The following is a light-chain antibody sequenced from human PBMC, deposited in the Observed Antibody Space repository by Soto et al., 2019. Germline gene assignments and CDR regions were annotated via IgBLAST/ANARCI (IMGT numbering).Light chain of an antibody. J-gene: IGLJ2*01. V-gene: IGLV2-14*01. CDR2: EVS. CDR3: SSYAGNNNVI. Sequence: QSALTQPASVSGSPGQSITISCTGTSSDVGGYNYVSWYQQHPGKAPKLMIYEVSNRPSGVSNRFSGSKSGNTASLTVSGLQADDEADYYCSSYAGNNNVIFGGGTKLTVL. CDR1: SSDVGGYNY.